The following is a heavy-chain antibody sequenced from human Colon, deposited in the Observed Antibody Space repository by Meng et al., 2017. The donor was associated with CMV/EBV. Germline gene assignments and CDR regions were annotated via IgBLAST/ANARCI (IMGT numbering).Heavy chain of an antibody. Sequence: SETLSLTCTVSGDSITRGAYYWSWIRQHPGKGLEWIGYIYYSGGTNYNPSLKSRINMSVDTSKSQFFLRLNSVTAADTAVYYCARASTSMIRGGAFDIWGQGTMVTVSS. D-gene: IGHD3-10*01. CDR1: GDSITRGAYY. CDR2: IYYSGGT. CDR3: ARASTSMIRGGAFDI. V-gene: IGHV4-31*03. J-gene: IGHJ3*02.